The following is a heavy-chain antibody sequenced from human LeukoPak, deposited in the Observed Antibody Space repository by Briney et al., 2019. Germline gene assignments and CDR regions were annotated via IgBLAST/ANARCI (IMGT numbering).Heavy chain of an antibody. V-gene: IGHV4-39*01. Sequence: SETLSLTCTVSGGSTSSFNYYWAWIRQPPGKGLEWIVSIYYSGSTYYTPSLRSRVTIYVDTSKNQFSLKLSSVTAADTAVYYCAGQLAGRNGGDWFDPWGQGTLVTVSS. CDR3: AGQLAGRNGGDWFDP. D-gene: IGHD3-3*02. J-gene: IGHJ5*02. CDR1: GGSTSSFNYY. CDR2: IYYSGST.